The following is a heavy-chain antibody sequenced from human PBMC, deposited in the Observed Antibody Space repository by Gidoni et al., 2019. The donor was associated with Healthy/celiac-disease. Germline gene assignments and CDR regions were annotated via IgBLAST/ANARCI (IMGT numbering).Heavy chain of an antibody. Sequence: EVQLVESGGGLVQPGRSLRLSCAASGFTFDDYAMHWVRQAPGKGLEWVSGISWNSGSIGYADSVKGRFTISRDNAKNSLYLQMNSLRAEDTALYYCAKDINIRITMIVVVIGAFDIWGQGTMVTVSS. D-gene: IGHD3-22*01. CDR3: AKDINIRITMIVVVIGAFDI. V-gene: IGHV3-9*01. CDR1: GFTFDDYA. CDR2: ISWNSGSI. J-gene: IGHJ3*02.